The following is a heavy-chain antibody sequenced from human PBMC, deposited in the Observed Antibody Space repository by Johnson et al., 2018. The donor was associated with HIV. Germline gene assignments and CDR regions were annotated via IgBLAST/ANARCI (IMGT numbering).Heavy chain of an antibody. CDR1: GFTVSTNY. CDR3: ARGPKNPGLDAFDI. D-gene: IGHD1-14*01. J-gene: IGHJ3*02. Sequence: VQLVESGGGVVQPGRSLRLSCAASGFTVSTNYLTWVRQAPGKGLEWVSGVTGTGGDTYYAESVKGRFTISRDNSKNTRYLQMNSLKTEDTAVYYCARGPKNPGLDAFDIWGQGTVVTVSS. CDR2: TGTGGDT. V-gene: IGHV3-23*04.